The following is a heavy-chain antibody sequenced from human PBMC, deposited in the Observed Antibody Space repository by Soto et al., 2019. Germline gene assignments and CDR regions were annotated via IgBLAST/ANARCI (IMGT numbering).Heavy chain of an antibody. V-gene: IGHV3-30*03. D-gene: IGHD4-17*01. CDR2: ISYDGSNK. J-gene: IGHJ4*02. CDR3: AMGGPTVVTPCEY. Sequence: GGSLRLSCAASGFTFSSYGMHWVRQAPGKGLEWVAVISYDGSNKYYADSVKGRFTISRDNSKNTLYLQMNSLRAEDTAVYYCAMGGPTVVTPCEYWGQGTLVTVSS. CDR1: GFTFSSYG.